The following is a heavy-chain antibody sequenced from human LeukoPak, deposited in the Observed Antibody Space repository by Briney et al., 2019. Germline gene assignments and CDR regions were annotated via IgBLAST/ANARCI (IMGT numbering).Heavy chain of an antibody. D-gene: IGHD3-22*01. CDR1: GGSISSYY. CDR2: IYYSGST. V-gene: IGHV4-59*01. Sequence: SETLSLTCTVSGGSISSYYWSWIRQPPGKGLEWIGYIYYSGSTNYNPSLKSRVTISLDTSKNQFSLKLSSVTAADTAVYYCAREGTRDSSGYYYFDYWGQGTLVTVSS. J-gene: IGHJ4*02. CDR3: AREGTRDSSGYYYFDY.